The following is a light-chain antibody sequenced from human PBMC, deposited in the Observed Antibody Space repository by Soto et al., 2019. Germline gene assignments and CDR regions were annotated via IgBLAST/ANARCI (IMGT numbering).Light chain of an antibody. CDR1: QGISSS. J-gene: IGKJ4*01. CDR2: GAS. V-gene: IGKV1-9*01. Sequence: DIQLTQSPSFLSASVGDRVTITCRASQGISSSLAWYQRKQGKAPELLIYGASTLQSGVPSRFSGSGSGTEFTLTISSLQSEDSATYYWQQLPSYPLTFGGGTQVELK. CDR3: QQLPSYPLT.